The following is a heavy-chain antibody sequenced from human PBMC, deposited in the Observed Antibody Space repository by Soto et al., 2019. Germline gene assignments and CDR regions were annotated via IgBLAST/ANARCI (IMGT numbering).Heavy chain of an antibody. V-gene: IGHV3-11*05. D-gene: IGHD5-18*01. CDR1: GFTFSDYY. Sequence: QVQLVESGGGLVKPGGSLRLSCAASGFTFSDYYMSWIRQAPGKGLEWVSYISSSSSYTNYADSVKGGFTISRDNAKNSLYLQMNSLRAEDTAVYYCASACTAAMAATDYWGQGTLVTVSS. CDR2: ISSSSSYT. J-gene: IGHJ4*02. CDR3: ASACTAAMAATDY.